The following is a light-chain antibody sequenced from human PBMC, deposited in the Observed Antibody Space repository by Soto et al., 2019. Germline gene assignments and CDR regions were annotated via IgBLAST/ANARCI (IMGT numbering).Light chain of an antibody. CDR1: SSDVGGYNY. Sequence: QSALTQPASVSGSPGQSITISCTGTSSDVGGYNYVSWYQQHPGKAPKLMIYDVINRPSEVSNRFSGSKSGTTASLTISGLHAEDEAEDYCSSYTSSSTYVFGTGTKVTVL. CDR3: SSYTSSSTYV. V-gene: IGLV2-14*01. CDR2: DVI. J-gene: IGLJ1*01.